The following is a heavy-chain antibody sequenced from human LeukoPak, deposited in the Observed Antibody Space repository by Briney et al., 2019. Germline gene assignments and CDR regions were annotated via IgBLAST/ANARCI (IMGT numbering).Heavy chain of an antibody. CDR1: EFTLSSYE. D-gene: IGHD6-19*01. J-gene: IGHJ4*02. Sequence: PGGSLRLSCAASEFTLSSYEMNWVRQAPGKGLEWVSYIGSSASSVYYADSVKSRFTISRDNAKNSLYLQMNSLRAEDKAVYYCAKTSCWHHDYWGQGTLVTVSS. CDR3: AKTSCWHHDY. V-gene: IGHV3-48*03. CDR2: IGSSASSV.